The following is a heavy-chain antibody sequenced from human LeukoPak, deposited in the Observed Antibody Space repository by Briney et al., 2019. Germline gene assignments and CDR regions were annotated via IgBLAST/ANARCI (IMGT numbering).Heavy chain of an antibody. D-gene: IGHD6-19*01. CDR1: GGCISSYY. V-gene: IGHV4-59*01. Sequence: PSETLSLTCTVSGGCISSYYWTWIRQPPGKGLEWIGYIHYSGSTNYNPSLKSRVTISVDTSKNQFSLKLSSVTAADTAVYYCARDSYSSGSYYFDYWGQGTLVTVSS. J-gene: IGHJ4*02. CDR2: IHYSGST. CDR3: ARDSYSSGSYYFDY.